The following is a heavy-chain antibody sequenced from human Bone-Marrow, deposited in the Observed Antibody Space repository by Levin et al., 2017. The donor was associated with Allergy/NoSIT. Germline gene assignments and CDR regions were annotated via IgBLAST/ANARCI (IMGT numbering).Heavy chain of an antibody. CDR2: IYSGGST. CDR1: GFTVSSNY. D-gene: IGHD6-25*01. V-gene: IGHV3-53*01. J-gene: IGHJ4*02. Sequence: PGGSLRLSCAASGFTVSSNYMSWVRQAPGKGLEWVSVIYSGGSTYYADSVKGRFTISRDNSKNTLYLQMNSLRAEDTAVYYCAREKGAAGGYYFDYWGQGTLVTVSS. CDR3: AREKGAAGGYYFDY.